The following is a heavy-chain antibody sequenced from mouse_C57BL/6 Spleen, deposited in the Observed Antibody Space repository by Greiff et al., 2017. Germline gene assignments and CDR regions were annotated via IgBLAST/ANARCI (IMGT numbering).Heavy chain of an antibody. V-gene: IGHV3-6*01. J-gene: IGHJ4*01. CDR1: GYSITSGYY. CDR3: ARDGYYAMDY. CDR2: ISYDGSN. Sequence: EVQLVESGPGLVKPSQSLSLTCSVTGYSITSGYYWNWIRQFPGNKLEWMGYISYDGSNNSNPSLKNRISITRDTSKNQFFLKLNSVTTEDTATYYCARDGYYAMDYWGQGTSVTVSS.